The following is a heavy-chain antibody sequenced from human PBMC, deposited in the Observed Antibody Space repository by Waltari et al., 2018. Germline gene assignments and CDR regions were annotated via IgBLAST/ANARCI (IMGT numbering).Heavy chain of an antibody. J-gene: IGHJ3*02. CDR1: GYTFTSYA. CDR2: NNAGNGKT. V-gene: IGHV1-3*03. Sequence: QVQLVQSGAEVKKPGASVKVSCKASGYTFTSYAMPWVRQAPGQRHGWMGWNNAGNGKTKYSQEVQGRVTITREPTAGTAYMGLSSLRSEDMALYYCARDGLQGSSGAFDIWGQGTMVTVSS. CDR3: ARDGLQGSSGAFDI. D-gene: IGHD4-4*01.